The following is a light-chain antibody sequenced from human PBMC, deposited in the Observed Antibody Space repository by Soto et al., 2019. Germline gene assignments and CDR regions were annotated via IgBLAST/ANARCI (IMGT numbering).Light chain of an antibody. Sequence: ESVLTQSPGTLSLSPGERATLSCRASQSVSSSYLAWYQQKPGQAPRLLIYGASSRATGIPDRFSGSGSGTDFTLTISRLEPEDFAVYYCQQYGSSPRYTFGQGTRLDI. CDR2: GAS. J-gene: IGKJ5*01. CDR3: QQYGSSPRYT. CDR1: QSVSSSY. V-gene: IGKV3-20*01.